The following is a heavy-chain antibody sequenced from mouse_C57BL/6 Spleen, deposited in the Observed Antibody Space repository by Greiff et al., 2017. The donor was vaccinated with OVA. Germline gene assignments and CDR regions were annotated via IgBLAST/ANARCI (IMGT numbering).Heavy chain of an antibody. Sequence: QVQLQQSGPGLVAPSQSLSITCTVSGFSLTSYGVDWVRQSPGKGLEWLGVIWGVGSTNYNSALKSRLSISKDNSKSQVFLKMNSLQTDDTAMYYCARLGAGFAYAMDYWGQGTSVTVSS. D-gene: IGHD4-1*01. V-gene: IGHV2-6*01. CDR3: ARLGAGFAYAMDY. CDR2: IWGVGST. CDR1: GFSLTSYG. J-gene: IGHJ4*01.